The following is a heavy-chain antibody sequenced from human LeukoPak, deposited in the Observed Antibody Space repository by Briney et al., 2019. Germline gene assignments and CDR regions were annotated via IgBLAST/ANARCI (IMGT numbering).Heavy chain of an antibody. CDR1: GFTFSSYA. V-gene: IGHV3-23*01. D-gene: IGHD3-16*01. J-gene: IGHJ4*02. CDR3: AQRGAFTSDPLDY. CDR2: IGAGGGNT. Sequence: GGSLRLSRAASGFTFSSYAMNWVRQAPGKGLEWVSTIGAGGGNTYYADSVKGRFTISRDNAKNTLYLQMNSLRAEDTAVYYCAQRGAFTSDPLDYWGQGTLVTVSS.